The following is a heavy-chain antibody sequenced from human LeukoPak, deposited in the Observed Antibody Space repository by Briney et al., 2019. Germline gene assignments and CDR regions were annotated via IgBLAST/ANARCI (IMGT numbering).Heavy chain of an antibody. D-gene: IGHD5-18*01. J-gene: IGHJ4*02. V-gene: IGHV1-2*02. CDR2: INPNSGGT. CDR3: ATEVTD. Sequence: VASVKVSCKASGGTFSSYIISWVRQAPGQGLEWMGWINPNSGGTNYAQKFQGRVTMTRDTSISTAYMELSRLRSDDTAVYYCATEVTDWGQGTLVTVSS. CDR1: GGTFSSYI.